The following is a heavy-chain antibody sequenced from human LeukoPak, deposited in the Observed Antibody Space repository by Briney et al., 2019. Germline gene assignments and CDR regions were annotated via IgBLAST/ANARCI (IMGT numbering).Heavy chain of an antibody. CDR2: IFYSGST. V-gene: IGHV4-31*03. D-gene: IGHD3-10*01. CDR1: GGSISSSGYY. CDR3: ARGTYYSSSGSYYNLDR. Sequence: PSETLSLTCTVSGGSISSSGYYWTWIRQHPGKGLEWLGYIFYSGSTYYNPSLKGRFTISLDTSKNQLSLRLSSVTAADTAVYYCARGTYYSSSGSYYNLDRWGQGTLVTVSP. J-gene: IGHJ4*02.